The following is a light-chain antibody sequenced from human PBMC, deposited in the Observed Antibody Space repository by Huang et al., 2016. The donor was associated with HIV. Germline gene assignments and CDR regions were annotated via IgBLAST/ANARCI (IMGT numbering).Light chain of an antibody. V-gene: IGKV1-39*01. CDR2: AAS. Sequence: DIQMPQSPSSLSASVGDRVTITCRASHSISRHLNWYQQKPGKAPKLLIYAASGVQSGGPARCSGSGSGTEFTLTISSLQPEDFATYYCQQSSNTPLTFGGGTKVEIK. CDR1: HSISRH. CDR3: QQSSNTPLT. J-gene: IGKJ4*01.